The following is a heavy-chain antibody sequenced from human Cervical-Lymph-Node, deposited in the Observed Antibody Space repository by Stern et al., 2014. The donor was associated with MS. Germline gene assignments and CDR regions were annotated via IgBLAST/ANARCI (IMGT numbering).Heavy chain of an antibody. Sequence: EGQLVESGGGLVQPGGSLRLSCAASGFTFSSYAMSWVRQAPGKGLECVSAISGSGGSTYYADSVKGRFTISRDNSKNTLYLQMNSLRAEDTAVYYCARMPSLYSSGWYWYFDLWGRGTLVTVSS. V-gene: IGHV3-23*04. CDR3: ARMPSLYSSGWYWYFDL. CDR2: ISGSGGST. D-gene: IGHD6-19*01. CDR1: GFTFSSYA. J-gene: IGHJ2*01.